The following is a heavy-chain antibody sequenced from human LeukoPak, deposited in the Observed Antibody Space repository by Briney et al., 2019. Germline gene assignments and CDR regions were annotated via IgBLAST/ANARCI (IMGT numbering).Heavy chain of an antibody. D-gene: IGHD3-9*01. CDR1: GFSISSYY. V-gene: IGHV4-59*01. CDR2: IYYSGST. CDR3: ARVRILVDWLFAPGDMDV. Sequence: SSETLSLTCTVSGFSISSYYWSWLRQPPGKGLEWIGYIYYSGSTNYNPSLKSRVTISVDTSKNQFSLKLSSVTAADTAVYYCARVRILVDWLFAPGDMDVWGKGTTVTVSS. J-gene: IGHJ6*04.